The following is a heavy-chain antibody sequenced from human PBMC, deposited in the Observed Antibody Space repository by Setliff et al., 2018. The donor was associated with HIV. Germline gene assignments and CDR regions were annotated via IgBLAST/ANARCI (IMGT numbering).Heavy chain of an antibody. CDR1: GFTFSRYW. V-gene: IGHV3-7*05. D-gene: IGHD3-10*01. J-gene: IGHJ4*02. CDR3: ARDGHLYGQPFDY. CDR2: IDHFGSEE. Sequence: GGSLRLSCAASGFTFSRYWMSWVRQAPGKGLEWVASIDHFGSEENYVDSVRGRFTVSRDNTKTSLHLQLDSLSAEDAAVYFCARDGHLYGQPFDYWGQGALVTVSS.